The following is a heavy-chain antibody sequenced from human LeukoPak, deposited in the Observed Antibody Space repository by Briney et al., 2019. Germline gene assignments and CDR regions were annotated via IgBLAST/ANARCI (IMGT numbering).Heavy chain of an antibody. CDR3: ARYYCAGVCYYFQH. CDR2: IYYSGST. CDR1: GGSISSCY. J-gene: IGHJ1*01. D-gene: IGHD2-21*02. V-gene: IGHV4-59*01. Sequence: SETLSLTCTVSGGSISSCYWSWIRQPPGKGLEWIGYIYYSGSTNYNPSLKSRVTISVDTSKNQFSLKLSSVTAADTAVYYCARYYCAGVCYYFQHWGQGTLVTVSS.